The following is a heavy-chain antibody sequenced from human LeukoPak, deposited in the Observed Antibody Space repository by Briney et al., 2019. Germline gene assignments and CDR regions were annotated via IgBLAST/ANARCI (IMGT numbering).Heavy chain of an antibody. D-gene: IGHD1-14*01. CDR1: GFTFSSYA. J-gene: IGHJ4*02. CDR3: ARAWGDTTGFDY. Sequence: PGGSLRLSCAASGFTFSSYAMSWVRQAPGKGLEWVSAISGSGGSTYYADSVKGRFTISRGNSKNTLYLQMNSLRAEDTAVYYCARAWGDTTGFDYWGQGTLVTVSS. V-gene: IGHV3-23*01. CDR2: ISGSGGST.